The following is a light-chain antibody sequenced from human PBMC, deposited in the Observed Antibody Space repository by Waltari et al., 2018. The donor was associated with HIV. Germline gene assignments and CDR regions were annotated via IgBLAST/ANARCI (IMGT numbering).Light chain of an antibody. CDR2: DVS. CDR1: SSDVGGYNY. CDR3: CSYAGSYTLV. V-gene: IGLV2-11*01. J-gene: IGLJ2*01. Sequence: QSALTQPRSVSGSPGQSVTISCTGTSSDVGGYNYVSWYQQHPGKAPKLMIYDVSKRPSGGAARCAGSKSGNTASLTISGLQAEDEADYYCCSYAGSYTLVFGGGTKLTVL.